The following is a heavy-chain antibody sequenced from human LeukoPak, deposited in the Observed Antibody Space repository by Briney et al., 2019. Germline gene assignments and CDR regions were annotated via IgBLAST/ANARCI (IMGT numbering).Heavy chain of an antibody. CDR1: GYTFISYY. V-gene: IGHV1-46*01. D-gene: IGHD3-3*01. CDR2: INPSSGST. Sequence: ASVKVPCKASGYTFISYYMHWVRQAPGQGLEWMGIINPSSGSTTYAQKFQARVTVTRDTSTSTVYMELSSLRSEDTAVYYCARDEYDGDYWGQGTLVTVSS. CDR3: ARDEYDGDY. J-gene: IGHJ4*02.